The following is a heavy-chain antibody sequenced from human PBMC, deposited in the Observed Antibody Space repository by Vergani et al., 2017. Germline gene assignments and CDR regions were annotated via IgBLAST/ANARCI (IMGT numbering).Heavy chain of an antibody. CDR2: INTNTGKP. D-gene: IGHD3-9*01. J-gene: IGHJ4*02. CDR1: GGTFSSYP. CDR3: AREGYDILTGPKRGDY. V-gene: IGHV7-4-1*02. Sequence: QVQLVQSGAEVKKPGSSVKVSCKASGGTFSSYPISWVRQAPGQGLEWMGRINTNTGKPTYAEGFTGRFVFSLDTSVSAAYLEISGLKTEDTAAYYCAREGYDILTGPKRGDYWGQGTLVTVSS.